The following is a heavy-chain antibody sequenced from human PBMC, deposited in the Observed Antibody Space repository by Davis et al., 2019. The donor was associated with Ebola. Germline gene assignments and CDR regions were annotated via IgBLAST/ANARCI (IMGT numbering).Heavy chain of an antibody. Sequence: GESLKISCAVSGLSFSNTWMSWVRQAPGKGLEWVGRIKSKNDGGTTDYAAPVEGRVTISRDDSKTTVYLQMNSLKTEDTAIYYCTTDSPGRWGQGTLVTVSS. CDR1: GLSFSNTW. CDR2: IKSKNDGGTT. J-gene: IGHJ4*02. V-gene: IGHV3-15*01. D-gene: IGHD1-1*01. CDR3: TTDSPGR.